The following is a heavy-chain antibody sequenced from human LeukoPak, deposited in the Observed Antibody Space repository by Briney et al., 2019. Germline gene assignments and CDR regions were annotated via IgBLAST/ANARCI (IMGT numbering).Heavy chain of an antibody. CDR3: ATLTGTGVDAFDI. Sequence: SVKVSCKASGGTFSSYAISWVRQAPGQGLEWMGGIIPIFGTANYAQKFQGRVTITADESTSTAYMELSSLRSEDTAVYYCATLTGTGVDAFDIWGQGTMVTVSS. V-gene: IGHV1-69*01. D-gene: IGHD1/OR15-1a*01. CDR1: GGTFSSYA. CDR2: IIPIFGTA. J-gene: IGHJ3*02.